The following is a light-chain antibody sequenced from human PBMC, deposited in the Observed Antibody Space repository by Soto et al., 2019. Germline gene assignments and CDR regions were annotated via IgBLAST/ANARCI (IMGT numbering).Light chain of an antibody. CDR3: SSYTSSSTLE. Sequence: SALTQPASVSGSPGQSITISCTGTSSDVGGYISVSWYQQHPGKAPKLMIYDVSNRPSGVSNRFSGSKSGNTASLTISGLQAEDEADYYCSSYTSSSTLEFGGGTKLTVL. V-gene: IGLV2-14*01. CDR1: SSDVGGYIS. J-gene: IGLJ2*01. CDR2: DVS.